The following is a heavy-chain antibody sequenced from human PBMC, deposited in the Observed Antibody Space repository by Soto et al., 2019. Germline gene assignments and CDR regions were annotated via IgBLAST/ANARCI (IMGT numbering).Heavy chain of an antibody. D-gene: IGHD2-15*01. CDR3: ARVGGGRDYYYYYYMDV. J-gene: IGHJ6*03. V-gene: IGHV4-34*01. Sequence: SETLSLTCAVYGGSFSGYYWSWIRQPPGKGLEWIGEINHSGSTNYNPSLKSRVTISVDTSRNQFSLKLSSVTAADTAVYYCARVGGGRDYYYYYYMDVWGKGTTVTVSS. CDR2: INHSGST. CDR1: GGSFSGYY.